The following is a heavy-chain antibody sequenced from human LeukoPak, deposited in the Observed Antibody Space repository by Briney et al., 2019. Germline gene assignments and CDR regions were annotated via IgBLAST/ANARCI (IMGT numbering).Heavy chain of an antibody. Sequence: GRSLRLSCAASGFTFDDYAMHWVRQAPGKGLEWVSGISWNSGSIGYADSVKGRFTISRDNAKNSLYLQMNSPRAEDTALYYCAKDMVPAAHFYHFDYWGQGTLVTVSS. CDR3: AKDMVPAAHFYHFDY. CDR1: GFTFDDYA. V-gene: IGHV3-9*01. CDR2: ISWNSGSI. J-gene: IGHJ4*02. D-gene: IGHD2-2*01.